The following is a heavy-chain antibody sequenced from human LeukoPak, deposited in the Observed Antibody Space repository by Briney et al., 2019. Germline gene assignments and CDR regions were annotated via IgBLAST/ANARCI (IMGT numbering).Heavy chain of an antibody. CDR2: IKSKSDGGIT. CDR3: ARDRRTYYDFWSGPDY. CDR1: GFTFNKAW. D-gene: IGHD3-3*01. Sequence: GGSLRLSCAASGFTFNKAWMNWVRQAPGKGLEWVGRIKSKSDGGITDYAAPVKGRFTISRDDSKDTLYLQMDSQQTEDTAVYYCARDRRTYYDFWSGPDYWGQGTLVTVSS. J-gene: IGHJ4*02. V-gene: IGHV3-15*01.